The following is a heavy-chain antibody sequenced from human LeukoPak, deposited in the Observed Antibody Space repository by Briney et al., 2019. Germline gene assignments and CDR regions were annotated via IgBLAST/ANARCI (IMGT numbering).Heavy chain of an antibody. D-gene: IGHD6-19*01. CDR2: INPKSGGT. V-gene: IGHV1-2*02. Sequence: ASVKVSFKSSVYTFTDYNLHWVRQAPGEGVEWMGWINPKSGGTKFAQKHQGGVTMTADTSIDTAYLELSNLKSDDTAIYYCARSSSGWPLYFDCWGQGTLVTVSS. CDR1: VYTFTDYN. CDR3: ARSSSGWPLYFDC. J-gene: IGHJ4*02.